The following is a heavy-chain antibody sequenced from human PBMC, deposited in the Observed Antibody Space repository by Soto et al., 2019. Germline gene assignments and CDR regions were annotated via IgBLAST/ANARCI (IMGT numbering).Heavy chain of an antibody. CDR1: GYTFTTYG. Sequence: QVQLVQSGAEMKKPGASVKVSCKASGYTFTTYGISWVRQAPGQGLEWMGWISADTGNTHYAQKLQGRVTMTTDTAPSTAYVELRSLRADDTAVEYWAREQGPATDDSFDYGGQGTRVTVSS. CDR2: ISADTGNT. CDR3: AREQGPATDDSFDY. J-gene: IGHJ4*02. V-gene: IGHV1-18*04. D-gene: IGHD1-1*01.